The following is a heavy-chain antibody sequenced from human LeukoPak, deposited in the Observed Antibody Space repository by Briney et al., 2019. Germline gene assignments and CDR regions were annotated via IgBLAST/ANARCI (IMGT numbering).Heavy chain of an antibody. Sequence: PGGSLRLSCAASGFTFSSYWMSWVRQAPGKGLEWVGRIKSKTDGGTTDYAAPVKGRFTISRDDSKNTLYLQMNSLKTEDTAVYYCTTQYYYGSGSYDYWGQGTLVTVSS. CDR1: GFTFSSYW. J-gene: IGHJ4*02. CDR3: TTQYYYGSGSYDY. V-gene: IGHV3-15*01. D-gene: IGHD3-10*01. CDR2: IKSKTDGGTT.